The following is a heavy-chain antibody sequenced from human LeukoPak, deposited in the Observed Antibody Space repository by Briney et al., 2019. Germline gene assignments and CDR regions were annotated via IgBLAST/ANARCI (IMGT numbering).Heavy chain of an antibody. CDR1: RYTFTGYY. V-gene: IGHV1-46*01. D-gene: IGHD3-16*02. Sequence: ASVKVSCKASRYTFTGYYLHWVRQAPGQGLEWMGIINPSGGSTSYAQKFQGRVTMTRDTSTSTVYMELSSLRSEDTAVYYCARDRSRGPLSPPNYYYYGMDVWGQGTTVTVSS. CDR3: ARDRSRGPLSPPNYYYYGMDV. CDR2: INPSGGST. J-gene: IGHJ6*02.